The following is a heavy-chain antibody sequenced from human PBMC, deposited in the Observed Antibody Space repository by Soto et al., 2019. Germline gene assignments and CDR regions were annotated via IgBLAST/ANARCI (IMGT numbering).Heavy chain of an antibody. J-gene: IGHJ5*02. Sequence: PVGSLRLSCAASGFTFSSYSMNWVRQAPGKGLEWVSSISSNSAYIYYTDALRGRFTISRDNAKNSLHLQMNSLRAEDTAAYYCTRDASRDSSARGWFDPWGPGTLVTVSS. V-gene: IGHV3-21*01. CDR3: TRDASRDSSARGWFDP. CDR1: GFTFSSYS. CDR2: ISSNSAYI. D-gene: IGHD6-13*01.